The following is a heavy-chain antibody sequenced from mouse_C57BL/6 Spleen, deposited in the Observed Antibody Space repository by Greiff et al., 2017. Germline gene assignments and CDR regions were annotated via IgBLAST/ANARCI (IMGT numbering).Heavy chain of an antibody. Sequence: VQMKKAGRGRGKPGGSVKISCKASGYSFTGYYMNWVKQSPEKSLEWIGEINPSTGGTTYNQKFKAKATLTVDKSSSTAYMQLKSRTSEDSAVYYGGRKAHATGYVDGWGTGTEVT. J-gene: IGHJ1*03. V-gene: IGHV1-42*01. CDR2: INPSTGGT. CDR1: GYSFTGYY. D-gene: IGHD3-1*01. CDR3: GRKAHATGYVDG.